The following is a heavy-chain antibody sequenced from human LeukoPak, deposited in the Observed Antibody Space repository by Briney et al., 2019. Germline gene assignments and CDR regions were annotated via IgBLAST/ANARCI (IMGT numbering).Heavy chain of an antibody. J-gene: IGHJ6*03. CDR3: AVSTFIEYSSSWYYYNYMDV. CDR2: MNPNSGNT. Sequence: GASVKVSCKASGYTFTSYDINWVRQATGQGLEWMGWMNPNSGNTGYAQKFQGRVTMTRNTSISTAYMELSSLRSEDTAVYYCAVSTFIEYSSSWYYYNYMDVWGKGTTVTVSS. CDR1: GYTFTSYD. V-gene: IGHV1-8*01. D-gene: IGHD6-6*01.